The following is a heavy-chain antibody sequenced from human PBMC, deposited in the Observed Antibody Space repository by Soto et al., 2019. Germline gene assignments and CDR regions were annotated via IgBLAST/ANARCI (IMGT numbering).Heavy chain of an antibody. J-gene: IGHJ4*02. CDR2: IYSGGTT. CDR1: GFSVSSNY. CDR3: AREPGSSGGDY. Sequence: GGSLRLSCAASGFSVSSNYMSWVRQAPGKGLEWVSVIYSGGTTYYADSVKGRFTISRDNSKNTLYLQMSSLRAEDTAVYYCAREPGSSGGDYWGQGTLVTVSS. D-gene: IGHD6-6*01. V-gene: IGHV3-53*01.